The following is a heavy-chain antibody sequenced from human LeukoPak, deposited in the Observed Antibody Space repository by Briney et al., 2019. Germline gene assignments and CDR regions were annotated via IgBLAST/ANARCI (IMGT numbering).Heavy chain of an antibody. J-gene: IGHJ4*02. CDR2: ISGSGGST. CDR1: GFTFSSYA. CDR3: VRDLIVVDTPGDDFDY. Sequence: PGGSLRLSCAASGFTFSSYAMSWVRQAPGKGLEWVSAISGSGGSTYYADSVKGRFTISRDNAKNTVSLQMNSLRAEDTAVYYCVRDLIVVDTPGDDFDYWGQGALVTVSS. D-gene: IGHD2-21*01. V-gene: IGHV3-23*01.